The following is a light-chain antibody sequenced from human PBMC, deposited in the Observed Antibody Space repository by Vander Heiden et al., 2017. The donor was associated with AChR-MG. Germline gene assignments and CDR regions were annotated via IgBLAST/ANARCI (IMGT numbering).Light chain of an antibody. CDR3: QQSYSTLPEWT. Sequence: DIQMTQSPSSLSASVGDRVTITCRASQSISSYLNWYQQKPGKAPKLLIYAASSLQSGVPSRFSGSGSGTDFTLTISSLQPEDFATYYCQQSYSTLPEWTFGQGTKVEIK. CDR1: QSISSY. CDR2: AAS. V-gene: IGKV1-39*01. J-gene: IGKJ1*01.